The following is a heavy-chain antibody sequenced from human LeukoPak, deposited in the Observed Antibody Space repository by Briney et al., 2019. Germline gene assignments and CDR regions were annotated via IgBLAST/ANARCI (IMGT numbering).Heavy chain of an antibody. J-gene: IGHJ4*02. V-gene: IGHV3-48*03. CDR2: ISSSGSTI. CDR3: ARRLTASGKHYFDY. D-gene: IGHD6-13*01. CDR1: GFTFSSYE. Sequence: GGSLRLSCAASGFTFSSYEMNWVRQAPGKGLEWVSYISSSGSTIYYADSVQGRFTISRDNAKNSLYLQMNSLRAEDTAVYYCARRLTASGKHYFDYWGQGTLVTVSS.